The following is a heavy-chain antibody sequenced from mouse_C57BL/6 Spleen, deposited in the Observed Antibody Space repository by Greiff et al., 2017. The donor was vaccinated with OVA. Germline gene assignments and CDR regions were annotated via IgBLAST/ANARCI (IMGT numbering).Heavy chain of an antibody. CDR2: IRSKSNNYAT. J-gene: IGHJ3*01. D-gene: IGHD2-5*01. CDR1: GFSFNTYA. CDR3: VRRDSNYAWFAY. Sequence: EVQVVESGGGLVQPKGSLKLSCAASGFSFNTYAMNWVRQAPGKGLEWVARIRSKSNNYATYYAYSVKDRFTISREESESMRYLQMNTVKTEDTAMYSCVRRDSNYAWFAYWGQGTLVTVSA. V-gene: IGHV10-1*01.